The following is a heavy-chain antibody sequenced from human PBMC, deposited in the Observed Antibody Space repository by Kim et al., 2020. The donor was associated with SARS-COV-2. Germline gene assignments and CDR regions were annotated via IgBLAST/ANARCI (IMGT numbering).Heavy chain of an antibody. V-gene: IGHV4-59*01. J-gene: IGHJ6*02. Sequence: PSLKRRVPISGDTSKNQFSLKLHSVTAADTAVYYCARDVRQTYYYGMDVWGQGTTVTVSS. CDR3: ARDVRQTYYYGMDV.